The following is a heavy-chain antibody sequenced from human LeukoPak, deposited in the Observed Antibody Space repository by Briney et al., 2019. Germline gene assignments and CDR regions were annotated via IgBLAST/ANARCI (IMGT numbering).Heavy chain of an antibody. CDR2: ISTYNGNT. D-gene: IGHD4/OR15-4a*01. V-gene: IGHV1-18*01. CDR3: ARTEYGGPERSYYYYYMDV. Sequence: ASVTVSLKASGYTFNSYGISWVRQAPGQGLEWMGWISTYNGNTKYAEKLQGRVTMTTDTSTSTAYMELRNLRSDDTAVYYCARTEYGGPERSYYYYYMDVWGKGTTVTVSS. J-gene: IGHJ6*03. CDR1: GYTFNSYG.